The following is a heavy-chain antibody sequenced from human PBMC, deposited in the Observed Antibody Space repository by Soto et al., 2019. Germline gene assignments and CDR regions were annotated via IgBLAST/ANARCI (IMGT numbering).Heavy chain of an antibody. CDR1: GFTFSNAW. Sequence: GGSLRLSCAASGFTFSNAWMSWVRQAPGKGLEWVGRIKSKTDGGTTDYAAPVKGRFTISRDDSKNTLYLQMNSLKTEDTAVYCCTTDEVVVDAAYFDYWGQGTLVTVSS. CDR3: TTDEVVVDAAYFDY. CDR2: IKSKTDGGTT. D-gene: IGHD2-15*01. J-gene: IGHJ4*02. V-gene: IGHV3-15*01.